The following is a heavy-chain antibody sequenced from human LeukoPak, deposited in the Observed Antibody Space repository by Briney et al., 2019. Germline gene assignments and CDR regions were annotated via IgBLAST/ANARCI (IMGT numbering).Heavy chain of an antibody. Sequence: PSETLSLTCTVSGYSISSGYYWGWIRQPPGKGLEWIGSIYHSGSTYYNPSLKSRVTISVDTSKNQFSLKLSSVTAADTAVYYCARLSGRDGYNFWGQGTLVTVSS. CDR1: GYSISSGYY. CDR2: IYHSGST. J-gene: IGHJ4*02. CDR3: ARLSGRDGYNF. D-gene: IGHD5-24*01. V-gene: IGHV4-38-2*02.